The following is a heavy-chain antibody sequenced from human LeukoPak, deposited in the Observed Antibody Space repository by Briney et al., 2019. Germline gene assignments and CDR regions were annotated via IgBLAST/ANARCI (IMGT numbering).Heavy chain of an antibody. CDR2: IYTSGST. V-gene: IGHV4-4*07. Sequence: ASETLSLTCTVSGGSISSYYWSWIRPPAGKGLEWIGRIYTSGSTNYNPSLKSRVTMSVDTSKNQFSLKLSSVTAADTAVYYCARDYGSGSYYNIDDAFDIWGQGTMVTVSS. CDR3: ARDYGSGSYYNIDDAFDI. D-gene: IGHD3-10*01. J-gene: IGHJ3*02. CDR1: GGSISSYY.